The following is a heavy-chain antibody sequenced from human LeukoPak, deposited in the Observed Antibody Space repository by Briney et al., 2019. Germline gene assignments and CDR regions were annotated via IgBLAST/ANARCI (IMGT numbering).Heavy chain of an antibody. V-gene: IGHV3-23*01. D-gene: IGHD5-12*01. Sequence: GGSLRLSCTASGFTFGSYAMSWVRQAPGKGLEWVSSISGGSEDTYYADSVKGRFTISRDISKNRLYLQMNSLRAEDTALYYCAKGAYDYIEMGYFDDWGQGTLVTVSS. J-gene: IGHJ4*02. CDR2: ISGGSEDT. CDR3: AKGAYDYIEMGYFDD. CDR1: GFTFGSYA.